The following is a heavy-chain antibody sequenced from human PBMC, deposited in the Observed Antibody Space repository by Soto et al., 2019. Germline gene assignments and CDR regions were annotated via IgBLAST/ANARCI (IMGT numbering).Heavy chain of an antibody. V-gene: IGHV1-18*04. J-gene: IGHJ4*02. CDR1: GYTFTSYG. D-gene: IGHD3-3*01. CDR2: ISAYNGNT. Sequence: AASVKVSCKASGYTFTSYGISWVLQAPGQGLEWMGWISAYNGNTNYAQKLQGRVTMTTDTSTSTAYMELRSLRSDDTAVYYCARDGPYYDFWSGYPRDYWGQGTLVTVSS. CDR3: ARDGPYYDFWSGYPRDY.